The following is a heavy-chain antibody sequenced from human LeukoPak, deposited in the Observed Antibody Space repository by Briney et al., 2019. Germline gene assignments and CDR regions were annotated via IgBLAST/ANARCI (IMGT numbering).Heavy chain of an antibody. CDR2: ISAYNGNT. D-gene: IGHD4-17*01. Sequence: ASVKVSCKASGYTFTSYGISWVRQAPGQGLEWMGWISAYNGNTNYAQKLQGRVTMTTDTSTSTAYMELRSLGSDDTAVYYCGRVGNGDYRYYFYMDVWCKVTTVTIPS. V-gene: IGHV1-18*01. CDR3: GRVGNGDYRYYFYMDV. J-gene: IGHJ6*03. CDR1: GYTFTSYG.